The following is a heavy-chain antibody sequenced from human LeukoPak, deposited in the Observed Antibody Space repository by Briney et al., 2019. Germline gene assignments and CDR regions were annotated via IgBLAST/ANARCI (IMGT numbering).Heavy chain of an antibody. CDR1: GFTFSNYA. D-gene: IGHD6-19*01. CDR2: ISGSGDST. Sequence: GGSLRLSCAASGFTFSNYAMRWVRQAPGKGLEWGSGISGSGDSTYYADSVKGRFTISRDNSKNTLYLQMNSLRAEDTAVYYCARRSGIAVAGAFDYWGQGTLVTVSS. V-gene: IGHV3-23*01. CDR3: ARRSGIAVAGAFDY. J-gene: IGHJ4*02.